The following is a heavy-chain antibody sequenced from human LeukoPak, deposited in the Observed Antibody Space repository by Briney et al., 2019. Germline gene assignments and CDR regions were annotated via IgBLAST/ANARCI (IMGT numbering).Heavy chain of an antibody. CDR3: ARGEGYYDSSGYSEPGSQH. D-gene: IGHD3-22*01. CDR2: INPSGGST. J-gene: IGHJ1*01. V-gene: IGHV1-46*01. Sequence: ASVKVSCKASGYTFTSYYMHWVRQVPGQGLEWMGIINPSGGSTSYAQKFQGRVTMTRDTSTSAVYMELSSLRSEDTAVYYCARGEGYYDSSGYSEPGSQHWGQGTLVTVSS. CDR1: GYTFTSYY.